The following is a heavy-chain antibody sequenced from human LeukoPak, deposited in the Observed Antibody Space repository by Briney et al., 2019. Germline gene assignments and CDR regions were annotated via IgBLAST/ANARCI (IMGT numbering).Heavy chain of an antibody. V-gene: IGHV3-66*01. CDR3: PGFSRLLYYFDS. Sequence: QPRGSLRLSCAASGFTVSSNYMSWVRQAPGKGLEWVSVSYTGGNTHYADSVKGRFTLSRDNSKNPVYLQMNSLRVEDTAMYYCPGFSRLLYYFDSWGQGTLVTVSS. CDR1: GFTVSSNY. CDR2: SYTGGNT. D-gene: IGHD2/OR15-2a*01. J-gene: IGHJ4*02.